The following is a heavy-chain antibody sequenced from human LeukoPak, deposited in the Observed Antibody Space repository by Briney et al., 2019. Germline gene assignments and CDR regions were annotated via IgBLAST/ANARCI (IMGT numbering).Heavy chain of an antibody. D-gene: IGHD6-19*01. Sequence: GGALRLLLAASGFTFHNYSLNRVRQAPGKGVEVGPSISSSSSYIYYADSVKGRFTISRDNAKNSLYLQMNSLRAEDTAVYYCARTPYSSGWYYFDYWGQGTLVTVSS. CDR1: GFTFHNYS. V-gene: IGHV3-21*01. J-gene: IGHJ4*02. CDR2: ISSSSSYI. CDR3: ARTPYSSGWYYFDY.